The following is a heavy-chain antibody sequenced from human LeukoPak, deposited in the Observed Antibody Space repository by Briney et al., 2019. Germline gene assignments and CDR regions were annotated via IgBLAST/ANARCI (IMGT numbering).Heavy chain of an antibody. CDR3: AREGYGDPFDY. V-gene: IGHV3-21*01. J-gene: IGHJ4*02. D-gene: IGHD4-17*01. Sequence: GGSLRLSCAASGFTFSSYSMNWVRQAPGKGLEWVSSISSSSSYIYYADSVKGRFTISRDNAENSLYLQMNSLRPEDTAVYYCAREGYGDPFDYWGQGTLVTVSS. CDR1: GFTFSSYS. CDR2: ISSSSSYI.